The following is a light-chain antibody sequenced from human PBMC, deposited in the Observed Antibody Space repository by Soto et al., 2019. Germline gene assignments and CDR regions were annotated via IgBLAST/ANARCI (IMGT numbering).Light chain of an antibody. Sequence: AILVTQSASSLSAAAGDRVTRTCGASPGISSYLAWYQQKPGKAPKLLIYAASTLHSGVPSRFSGSGYGTDFTLTISCLQPEDFATYYCQQHYRHPYTFGQGTQVDIK. J-gene: IGKJ2*01. CDR3: QQHYRHPYT. CDR1: PGISSY. CDR2: AAS. V-gene: IGKV1-8*01.